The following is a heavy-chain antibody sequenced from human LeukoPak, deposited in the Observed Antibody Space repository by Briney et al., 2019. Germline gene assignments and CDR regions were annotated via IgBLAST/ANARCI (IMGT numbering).Heavy chain of an antibody. CDR1: GGSISSYY. J-gene: IGHJ4*02. Sequence: PSGTLSLTCTVSGGSISSYYWSWIRQPPGKGLEWIGYIYYSGSTNYNPSLKSRVTISVDTSKNQFSLKLSSVTAADTAVYYCARLVPRYGSGSQSDYWGQGTLVTVSS. D-gene: IGHD3-10*01. V-gene: IGHV4-59*01. CDR3: ARLVPRYGSGSQSDY. CDR2: IYYSGST.